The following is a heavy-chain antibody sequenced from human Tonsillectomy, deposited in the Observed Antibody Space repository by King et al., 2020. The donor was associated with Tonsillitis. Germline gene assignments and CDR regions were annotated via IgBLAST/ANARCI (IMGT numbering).Heavy chain of an antibody. CDR3: AKGHQFYHTLVDV. Sequence: VQLVESGGGVVQPGRSLRLSCAASGFTFSRYGMHWVRQAPGKGLEWVAVISYDGSNKYYADSVKGRFTISRDNSKNTLYLQMNSLRAEDTALYYCAKGHQFYHTLVDVWGQGTTVTVSS. J-gene: IGHJ6*02. CDR2: ISYDGSNK. CDR1: GFTFSRYG. D-gene: IGHD2-2*01. V-gene: IGHV3-30*18.